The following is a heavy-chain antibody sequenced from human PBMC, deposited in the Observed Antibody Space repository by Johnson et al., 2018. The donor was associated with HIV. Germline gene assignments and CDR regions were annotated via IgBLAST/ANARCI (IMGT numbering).Heavy chain of an antibody. D-gene: IGHD3-10*01. V-gene: IGHV3-7*03. Sequence: VQLVESGGGVVQPGRSLRLSCAASGFTFTTYSMHWVRQAPGTGLEWVANINLDGSEKNYVDSVKGRFTISRDNAKNSLYLQMNSLRVEDTAVYYCARVAWFAFDRWGQGTMVTVSS. CDR1: GFTFTTYS. CDR3: ARVAWFAFDR. CDR2: INLDGSEK. J-gene: IGHJ3*01.